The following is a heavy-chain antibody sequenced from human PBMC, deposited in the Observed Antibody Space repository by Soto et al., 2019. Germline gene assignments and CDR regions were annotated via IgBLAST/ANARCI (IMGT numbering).Heavy chain of an antibody. V-gene: IGHV4-39*01. J-gene: IGHJ4*02. Sequence: QLQLQESGPGLVKASETLSLPCTVSGASISSSTYYWGWIRQPPGKGLEWIGSIYYRGTTYYNPSLKSRVTISVDTSKNQFSLKLGSVTAADTAVYYCARHPLIYGDFPGHFDYWGQGTLVTVSS. CDR3: ARHPLIYGDFPGHFDY. D-gene: IGHD4-17*01. CDR1: GASISSSTYY. CDR2: IYYRGTT.